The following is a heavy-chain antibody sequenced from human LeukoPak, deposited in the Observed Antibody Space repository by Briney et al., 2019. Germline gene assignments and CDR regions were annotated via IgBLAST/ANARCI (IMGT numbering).Heavy chain of an antibody. D-gene: IGHD3-22*01. Sequence: PGGSLILSCAASGFIFTSYGMHWVREAPGRGLEWVAFIRFDGTRAYYADSVKGRFTVARDNSNNTLYLQMNSLRVEDTAVYYCAKVSVVMVNDAFDIWGQGTMVIVSS. CDR1: GFIFTSYG. J-gene: IGHJ3*02. CDR3: AKVSVVMVNDAFDI. CDR2: IRFDGTRA. V-gene: IGHV3-30*02.